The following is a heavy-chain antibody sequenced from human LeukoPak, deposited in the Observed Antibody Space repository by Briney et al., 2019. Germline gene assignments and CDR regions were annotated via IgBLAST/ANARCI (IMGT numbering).Heavy chain of an antibody. D-gene: IGHD2-2*02. J-gene: IGHJ3*02. CDR2: INPNSGGT. CDR1: GYTFTGYY. V-gene: IGHV1-2*02. CDR3: ARRYCSSTSCYTGDAFDI. Sequence: ASVKVSCKASGYTFTGYYMHWVRQAPGQGLEWMGWINPNSGGTNYAQKFQGRVTMTRDTSISTAYMELSRLRSDDTAVYYCARRYCSSTSCYTGDAFDIWGQGTMVTVSS.